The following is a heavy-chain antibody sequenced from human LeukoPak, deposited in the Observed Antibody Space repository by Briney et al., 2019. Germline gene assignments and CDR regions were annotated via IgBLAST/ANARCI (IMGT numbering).Heavy chain of an antibody. CDR2: INWNGGSP. CDR1: GFIFDDYG. CDR3: ARVDAISHTNWGFGGHSNNFDF. D-gene: IGHD7-27*01. J-gene: IGHJ4*02. Sequence: SGGSLRLSCAASGFIFDDYGMSWVRRAPGKGLEWVSGINWNGGSPGCADCVKGRFTISRDNAKNSLYLQMNSLRAEDTALYYCARVDAISHTNWGFGGHSNNFDFWGQGTLVTVSS. V-gene: IGHV3-20*04.